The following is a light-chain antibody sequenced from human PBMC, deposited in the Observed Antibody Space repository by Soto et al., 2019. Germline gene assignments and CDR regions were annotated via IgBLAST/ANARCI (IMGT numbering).Light chain of an antibody. Sequence: IVLTQSPGTLSLSPGETATLSCRADQSVSGNFLAWYQQKPGQAPRLLLSYASNRATGIPARFSGSGSGTDFTLTISSLEPEDFAVYYCQQRSNWPWTFGQGTKVDIK. J-gene: IGKJ1*01. CDR1: QSVSGNF. CDR3: QQRSNWPWT. CDR2: YAS. V-gene: IGKV3-11*01.